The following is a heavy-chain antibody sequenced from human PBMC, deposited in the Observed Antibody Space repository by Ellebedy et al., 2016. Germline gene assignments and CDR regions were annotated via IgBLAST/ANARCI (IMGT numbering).Heavy chain of an antibody. CDR1: GGSFSGYY. CDR3: ARARGYFDWLPSPWYGY. CDR2: INHSGST. J-gene: IGHJ4*02. Sequence: SETLSLTCAVYGGSFSGYYWSWIRQPPGKGLEWIGEINHSGSTNYNPSLKSRVTISVDTSKNQFSLKLSSVTAADTAVYYCARARGYFDWLPSPWYGYWGQGTLVTVSS. V-gene: IGHV4-34*01. D-gene: IGHD3-9*01.